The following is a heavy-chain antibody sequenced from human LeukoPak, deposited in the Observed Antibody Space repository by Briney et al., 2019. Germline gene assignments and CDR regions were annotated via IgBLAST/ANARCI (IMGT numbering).Heavy chain of an antibody. Sequence: SVKVSCKASGGTFNTSPIPWVRQAPGQGLEWMGGITVKFNIIKYAQKFQGRVTITADESTSTAYMELSGLRSEDTAMYYCGRWAGSSTRDGFWSGPFNFWGQGTLVSVSS. V-gene: IGHV1-69*13. D-gene: IGHD3-3*01. J-gene: IGHJ4*02. CDR2: ITVKFNII. CDR1: GGTFNTSP. CDR3: GRWAGSSTRDGFWSGPFNF.